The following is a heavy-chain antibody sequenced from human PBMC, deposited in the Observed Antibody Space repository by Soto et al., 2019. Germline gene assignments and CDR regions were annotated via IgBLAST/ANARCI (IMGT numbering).Heavy chain of an antibody. Sequence: PSETLSLTCAVYGGSFSGYYWSWIRQPPGKGLEWIGEINHSGSTNYNPSLKSRVTISVDTSKNQFSLKLSSVTAADTAVYYCARGPRTYIVVVPAAIGWFDPWGQGTLVTVSS. CDR1: GGSFSGYY. D-gene: IGHD2-2*01. V-gene: IGHV4-34*01. CDR3: ARGPRTYIVVVPAAIGWFDP. CDR2: INHSGST. J-gene: IGHJ5*02.